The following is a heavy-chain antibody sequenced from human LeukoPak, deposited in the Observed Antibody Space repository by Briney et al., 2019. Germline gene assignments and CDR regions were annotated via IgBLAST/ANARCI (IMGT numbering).Heavy chain of an antibody. CDR1: GFTFNSYA. V-gene: IGHV3-30*04. CDR2: ISNDGRDK. Sequence: GGSLRLSCAASGFTFNSYAMHWARQAPGKGLEWVAVISNDGRDKHHVDSVKGRFTISRDNSKNTLYLQMNSLRAEDAAVYYCVRVFAGGGSWHFDLWGRGTLVTVSS. D-gene: IGHD3-16*01. CDR3: VRVFAGGGSWHFDL. J-gene: IGHJ2*01.